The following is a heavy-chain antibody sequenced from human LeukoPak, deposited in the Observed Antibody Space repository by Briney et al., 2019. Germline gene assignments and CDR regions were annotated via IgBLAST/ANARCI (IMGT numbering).Heavy chain of an antibody. D-gene: IGHD3-10*01. J-gene: IGHJ4*02. Sequence: PSETLSLTCAVYGGSFSGYYWSWIRQPPGKGLEWIGEINHSGSTNYNPSLKSRVTISVDTSKNQFSLELSSVTAADTAVYYCARGSPETYYYGSGSYLRAYFDYWGQGILVTVSS. V-gene: IGHV4-34*01. CDR1: GGSFSGYY. CDR3: ARGSPETYYYGSGSYLRAYFDY. CDR2: INHSGST.